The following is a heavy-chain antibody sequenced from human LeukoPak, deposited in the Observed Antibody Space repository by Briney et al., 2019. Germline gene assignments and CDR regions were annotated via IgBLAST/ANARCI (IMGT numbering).Heavy chain of an antibody. V-gene: IGHV4-59*11. CDR3: ARGGVAAKYYFDS. Sequence: SETLSPTCTVSGGSISPLYWSWIRQPPGKGLEFIGYIYYSGTTNYNPSLKSRVTLSVDTSENQLSLKLSSVTAADTAVYYCARGGVAAKYYFDSWGQGTLVTVSS. CDR1: GGSISPLY. J-gene: IGHJ4*02. CDR2: IYYSGTT. D-gene: IGHD3-10*01.